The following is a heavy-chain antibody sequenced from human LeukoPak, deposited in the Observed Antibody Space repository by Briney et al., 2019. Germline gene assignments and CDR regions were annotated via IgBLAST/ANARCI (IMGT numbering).Heavy chain of an antibody. CDR1: GFTFSSYG. CDR3: ARSGDTAMGNFDY. V-gene: IGHV3-33*01. CDR2: IWYDGSNK. Sequence: PGGSPRLSCAASGFTFSSYGMHWVRQAPGKGLEWVAVIWYDGSNKYYADSVKGRFNISRDNSKNTLYLQMNSLRAEDTAVYYCARSGDTAMGNFDYWGQGTLVTVSS. J-gene: IGHJ4*02. D-gene: IGHD5-18*01.